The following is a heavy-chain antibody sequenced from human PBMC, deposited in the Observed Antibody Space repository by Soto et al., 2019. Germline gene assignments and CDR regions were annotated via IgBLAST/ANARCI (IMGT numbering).Heavy chain of an antibody. CDR1: GYSFTSYW. Sequence: PGESLKISFKGSGYSFTSYWIGWVRQMPGKGLEWMGIIYPGDSDTRYSPSFQGQVTISADKSISTACLQWSSLKASDTAMYYCARGTYDFWSGQRALDYWGQGTLVTVPQ. CDR2: IYPGDSDT. D-gene: IGHD3-3*01. CDR3: ARGTYDFWSGQRALDY. V-gene: IGHV5-51*01. J-gene: IGHJ4*02.